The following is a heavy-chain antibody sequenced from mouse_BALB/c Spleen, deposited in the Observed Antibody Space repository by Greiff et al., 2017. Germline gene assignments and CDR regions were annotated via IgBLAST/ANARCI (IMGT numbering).Heavy chain of an antibody. CDR1: GFSLTGYG. CDR2: IWGDGST. V-gene: IGHV2-6-7*01. J-gene: IGHJ4*01. CDR3: ARDGKRNYYAMDY. Sequence: VQLQQSGPGLVAPSQSLSITCTVSGFSLTGYGVNWVRQPPGKGLEWLGMIWGDGSTDYNSALKSRLSISKDNSKSQVFLKMNSLQTDDTARYYCARDGKRNYYAMDYWGQGTSVTVSS. D-gene: IGHD2-1*01.